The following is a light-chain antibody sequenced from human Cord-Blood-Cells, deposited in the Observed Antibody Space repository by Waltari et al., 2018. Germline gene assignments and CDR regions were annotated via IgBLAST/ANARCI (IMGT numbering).Light chain of an antibody. CDR1: KLGARY. J-gene: IGLJ2*01. Sequence: SYELTQPPSVSVSPGQTASITCSGHKLGARYAGWYQQKLGQSPVLVIYQDSKRPSGIPERFSGSNSGNAATLTISGTQAMDEADYYCQAWDSSTVVFGGGTKLTVL. V-gene: IGLV3-1*01. CDR2: QDS. CDR3: QAWDSSTVV.